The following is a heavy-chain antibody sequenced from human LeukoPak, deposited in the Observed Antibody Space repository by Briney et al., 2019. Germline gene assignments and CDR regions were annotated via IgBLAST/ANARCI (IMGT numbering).Heavy chain of an antibody. CDR2: MNPNSGNT. Sequence: ASVKVSCKASGYTFTSYDINWVRQATGQGLEWMGWMNPNSGNTAYAQKFQSRLTMTRNDSISTAYQELSSVRSEDLAVYYCARGRSEIYCSSTSCSQASYYMDVWGKGTTVTISS. CDR3: ARGRSEIYCSSTSCSQASYYMDV. J-gene: IGHJ6*03. CDR1: GYTFTSYD. V-gene: IGHV1-8*01. D-gene: IGHD2-2*01.